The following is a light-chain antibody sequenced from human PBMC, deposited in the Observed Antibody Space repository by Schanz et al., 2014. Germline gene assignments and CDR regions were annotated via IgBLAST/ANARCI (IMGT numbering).Light chain of an antibody. Sequence: QSVLTQPPSASGSPGQSVTISCTGTSTDVGGFNYVSWYQHHPGKPPKLIIYEVNKRPPGVPDRFSGSKSGNTASLTVSWLQAEDEADYYCCSYAGSTNLRFGGGTKLTVL. CDR1: STDVGGFNY. CDR2: EVN. J-gene: IGLJ3*02. V-gene: IGLV2-8*01. CDR3: CSYAGSTNLR.